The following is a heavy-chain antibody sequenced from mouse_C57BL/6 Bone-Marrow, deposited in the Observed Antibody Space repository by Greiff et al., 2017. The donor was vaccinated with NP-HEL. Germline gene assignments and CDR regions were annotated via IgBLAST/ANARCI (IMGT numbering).Heavy chain of an antibody. CDR3: ARSPYYYGSSTWFAY. CDR1: GYTFTSYG. D-gene: IGHD1-1*01. CDR2: IYPRSGNT. V-gene: IGHV1-81*01. J-gene: IGHJ3*01. Sequence: QVQLQQSGAELARPGASVKLSCKASGYTFTSYGISWVKQRTGQGLEWIGEIYPRSGNTYYNEKFKGKATLTADKSSSTACMELRSLTSEDSSVYFCARSPYYYGSSTWFAYWGQGTLVTVSA.